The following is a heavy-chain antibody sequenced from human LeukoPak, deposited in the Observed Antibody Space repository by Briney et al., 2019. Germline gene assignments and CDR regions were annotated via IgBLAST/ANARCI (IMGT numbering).Heavy chain of an antibody. CDR3: ARKAAGWGVLDH. Sequence: SGGSLRLSCAASGFIFETYWMNWVRQVPGEGLEWVANVKHDGSEEYYVESVKGRFIISRDNANKLLYLQMNTLRAEDTAIHYCARKAAGWGVLDHWGQGILVTVSS. V-gene: IGHV3-7*03. J-gene: IGHJ4*02. CDR1: GFIFETYW. CDR2: VKHDGSEE. D-gene: IGHD3-10*01.